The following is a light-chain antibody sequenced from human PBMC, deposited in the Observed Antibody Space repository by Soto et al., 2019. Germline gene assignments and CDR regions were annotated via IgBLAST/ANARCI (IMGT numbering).Light chain of an antibody. Sequence: EIVMTQSPATLSVSPGERATLSCRASQSVSSNLAWYQQKPGQARRLFIYGASARATGIPARFSGSGSGTEFTLTISSLQSEDFAVYYCQQYNNWPFTFGPGTKVDIK. CDR1: QSVSSN. CDR2: GAS. J-gene: IGKJ3*01. V-gene: IGKV3-15*01. CDR3: QQYNNWPFT.